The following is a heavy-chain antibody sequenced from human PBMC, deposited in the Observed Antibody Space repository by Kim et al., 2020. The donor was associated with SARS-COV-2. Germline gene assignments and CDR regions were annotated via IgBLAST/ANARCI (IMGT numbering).Heavy chain of an antibody. V-gene: IGHV3-15*01. J-gene: IGHJ4*02. D-gene: IGHD5-18*01. CDR3: TADLSCSSGYCNDY. CDR1: GFAFSDAW. Sequence: GGSLRLSCSTSGFAFSDAWLSWVRQAPGKGLEWVGRIKSKTNGGTTDYTAPVKDRFSISRDDSKTTFYLQMNSLKMEDTAVYYCTADLSCSSGYCNDYWGQGTLVTVSS. CDR2: IKSKTNGGTT.